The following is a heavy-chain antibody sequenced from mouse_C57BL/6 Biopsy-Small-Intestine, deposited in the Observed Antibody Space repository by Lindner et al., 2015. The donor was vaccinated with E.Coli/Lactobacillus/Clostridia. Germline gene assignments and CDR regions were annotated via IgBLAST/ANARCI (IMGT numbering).Heavy chain of an antibody. J-gene: IGHJ2*01. V-gene: IGHV1-81*01. Sequence: VQLQESGAELARPGASVKLSCKASGYTFTSYGISWVKQRTGQGLEWIGEIYPRSGNTYYNEKFQGKATLTADKSLSIAYMELRSLTSEDSAVYFCTREDFGGLPNYFDYWGQGTTLTVSS. D-gene: IGHD6-2*01. CDR3: TREDFGGLPNYFDY. CDR1: GYTFTSYG. CDR2: IYPRSGNT.